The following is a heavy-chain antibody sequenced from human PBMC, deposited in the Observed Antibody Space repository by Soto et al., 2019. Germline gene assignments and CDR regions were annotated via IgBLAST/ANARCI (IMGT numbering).Heavy chain of an antibody. Sequence: QVQLQESGPGLVKPSETLSLSCTVSGGSISSYYWSWIRQPPGKGLEWIGYIYSSGSTNYNPSLKSRVPISVDTSKNQFSLKLSSVTAADTAVYYCARGYIYCIAGTCHRYYFDYWGQGALVTVSS. CDR2: IYSSGST. J-gene: IGHJ4*02. D-gene: IGHD2-15*01. CDR3: ARGYIYCIAGTCHRYYFDY. V-gene: IGHV4-59*01. CDR1: GGSISSYY.